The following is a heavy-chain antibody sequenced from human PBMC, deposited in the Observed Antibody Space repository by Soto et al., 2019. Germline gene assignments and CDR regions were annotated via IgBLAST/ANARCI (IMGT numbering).Heavy chain of an antibody. CDR3: ARVLFGRGNWFDP. J-gene: IGHJ5*02. Sequence: SETLSLTCVVSGDSISSSYYWSWIRQPPGKGLEWIGYIYYSGSTNYNPSLKSRVTISVDTSKNQFSLKLSSVTAADTAVYYCARVLFGRGNWFDPWGQGTLVTVSS. D-gene: IGHD3-3*01. V-gene: IGHV4-61*01. CDR1: GDSISSSYY. CDR2: IYYSGST.